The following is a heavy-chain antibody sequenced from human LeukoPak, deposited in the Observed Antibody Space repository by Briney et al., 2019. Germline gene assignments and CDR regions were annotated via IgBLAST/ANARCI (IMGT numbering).Heavy chain of an antibody. V-gene: IGHV3-23*01. CDR1: GFTFSSYA. CDR2: ISGSGGST. CDR3: AKEIRGGRFLEWDAFDI. D-gene: IGHD3-3*01. Sequence: PGGSLRLSCAASGFTFSSYAMSWVRQAPGKGLEWVSAISGSGGSTYYADSVKGRFTISRDNSKNTLYLQMNSLRAEDTAVYYCAKEIRGGRFLEWDAFDIWGQGTMVTVSS. J-gene: IGHJ3*02.